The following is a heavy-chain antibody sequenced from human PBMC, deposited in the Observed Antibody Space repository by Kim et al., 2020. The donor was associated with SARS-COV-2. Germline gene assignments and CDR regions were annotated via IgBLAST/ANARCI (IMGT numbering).Heavy chain of an antibody. Sequence: SVKVSCKASGGTFSSYAISWVRQAPGQGLEWMGGIIPIFGTANYAQKFQGRVTITADKSTSTAYMELSSLRSEDTAVYYCARARADYYDSSSLRYWGQGTLVTVSS. J-gene: IGHJ4*02. CDR2: IIPIFGTA. D-gene: IGHD3-22*01. CDR3: ARARADYYDSSSLRY. CDR1: GGTFSSYA. V-gene: IGHV1-69*06.